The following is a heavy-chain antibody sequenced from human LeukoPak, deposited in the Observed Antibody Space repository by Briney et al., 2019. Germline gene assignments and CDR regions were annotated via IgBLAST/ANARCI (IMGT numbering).Heavy chain of an antibody. CDR2: ISAYNGNT. CDR1: GYTFTSYG. J-gene: IGHJ1*01. CDR3: ARNGVGDATAEYFQH. V-gene: IGHV1-18*01. Sequence: GASVTVSFMASGYTFTSYGISWVGQAPGQGREGMGWISAYNGNTNYAQKLQGRVTMTTDTSTSTAYMELRSLRSDDTAVYYCARNGVGDATAEYFQHWGQGTLVTVSS. D-gene: IGHD2-2*01.